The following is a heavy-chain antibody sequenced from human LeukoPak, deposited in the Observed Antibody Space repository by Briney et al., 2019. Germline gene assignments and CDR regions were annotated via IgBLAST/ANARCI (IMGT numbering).Heavy chain of an antibody. Sequence: PSETLSLTCTVSGGSVSSGRHYWSWTRQPPGKGLDWIAYIHYSGSINYNPSLKSRVTISVDTSKNQFSLKLSSVTAADTAVYYCARNGDHWGQGTLVTVSS. CDR1: GGSVSSGRHY. J-gene: IGHJ4*02. CDR3: ARNGDH. D-gene: IGHD2-8*01. CDR2: IHYSGSI. V-gene: IGHV4-61*01.